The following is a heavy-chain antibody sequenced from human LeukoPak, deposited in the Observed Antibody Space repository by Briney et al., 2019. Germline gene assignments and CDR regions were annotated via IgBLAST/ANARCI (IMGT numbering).Heavy chain of an antibody. J-gene: IGHJ4*02. CDR2: IFYSGNI. CDR1: GGSITTSY. V-gene: IGHV4-59*08. Sequence: PSETLSLTCTVSGGSITTSYWSWVRQSPGKGLEWIAYIFYSGNIKYNPSPESRVTISQDTSNNVISLKLRSVTAADHALFYFTVGEDNAKVKVWGERTLVTVFS. CDR3: TVGEDNAKVKV. D-gene: IGHD4-17*01.